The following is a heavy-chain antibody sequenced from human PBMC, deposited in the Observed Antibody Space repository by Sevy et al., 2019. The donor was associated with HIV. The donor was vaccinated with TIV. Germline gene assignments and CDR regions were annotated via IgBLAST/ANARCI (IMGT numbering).Heavy chain of an antibody. CDR3: ARPTPVMFYYYYYYMDV. V-gene: IGHV3-21*01. CDR2: IGSSSSYI. Sequence: GGSLRLSCAASGFTFSSYSMNWVRQAPGKGLEWVSSIGSSSSYIYYADSVKGRLTIARDNAKNSLYLEMNSLRAEDTAVYYCARPTPVMFYYYYYYMDVWGKGTTVTVSS. D-gene: IGHD3-10*02. J-gene: IGHJ6*03. CDR1: GFTFSSYS.